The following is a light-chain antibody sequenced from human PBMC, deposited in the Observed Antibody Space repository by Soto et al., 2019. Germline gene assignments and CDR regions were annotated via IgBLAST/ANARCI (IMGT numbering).Light chain of an antibody. CDR2: GAS. CDR3: QQYANSRT. Sequence: EIVLTQSPGTLSLSPVERATLSCRASQSVSSSFLAWYQQKPGQAPRLLIYGASSRAAGIPDRFSGSGSGTDFTLTISRLEPEDFALYYCQQYANSRTFGQGTKVDIK. V-gene: IGKV3-20*01. J-gene: IGKJ1*01. CDR1: QSVSSSF.